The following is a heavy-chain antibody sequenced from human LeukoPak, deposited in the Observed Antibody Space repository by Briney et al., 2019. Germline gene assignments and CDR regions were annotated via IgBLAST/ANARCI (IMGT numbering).Heavy chain of an antibody. CDR2: ISAYNGNT. J-gene: IGHJ4*02. CDR1: GYTFTSYG. V-gene: IGHV1-18*01. Sequence: ASVKVSRKASGYTFTSYGISWVRQAPGQGLEWMGWISAYNGNTNYAQKLQGRVTMTTDTSTSTAYMELRSLRSDDTAVYYCARTHSSGWVFDYWGQGTLVTVSS. D-gene: IGHD6-19*01. CDR3: ARTHSSGWVFDY.